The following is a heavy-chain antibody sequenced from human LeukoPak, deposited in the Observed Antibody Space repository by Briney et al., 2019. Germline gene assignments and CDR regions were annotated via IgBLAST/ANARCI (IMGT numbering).Heavy chain of an antibody. CDR3: ARGRSHDFWSGYYF. Sequence: ASVKVSCKASGYTSTSYDINWVRQATGQGLEWMGWMNPNSGNTGYAQKFQGRVTMTRNTSISTAYMELSSLRSEDTAVYYCARGRSHDFWSGYYFWGQGTLVTVSS. J-gene: IGHJ4*02. D-gene: IGHD3-3*01. CDR1: GYTSTSYD. CDR2: MNPNSGNT. V-gene: IGHV1-8*01.